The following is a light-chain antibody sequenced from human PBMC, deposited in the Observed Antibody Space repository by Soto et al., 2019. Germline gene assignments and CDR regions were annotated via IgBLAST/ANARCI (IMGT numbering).Light chain of an antibody. Sequence: DIQMTQSPSTLSASVGDRVTITCRASQSITTWLVWYQQKPGKAPKLLIFDASSLQSGVPSRFSGSGSGTEFTLTISSLQPDDFATYYCQQYYSYTITFGQGTRLEIK. J-gene: IGKJ5*01. CDR1: QSITTW. CDR3: QQYYSYTIT. V-gene: IGKV1-5*01. CDR2: DAS.